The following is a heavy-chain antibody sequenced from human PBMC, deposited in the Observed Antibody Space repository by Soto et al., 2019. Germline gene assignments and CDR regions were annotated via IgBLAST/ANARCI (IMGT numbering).Heavy chain of an antibody. CDR1: GYTFTGHY. Sequence: QVLLVQSGAEVKKPGASVKVSCKASGYTFTGHYLHWVRQAPGRGLEWMGWINPSTGGTNFAQEFQGGVTITTDASIRTVYLEQTTQTSDATAVSYCRRHLMWSVEPWRFDHWVHATHVTVFS. D-gene: IGHD3-3*01. V-gene: IGHV1-2*02. J-gene: IGHJ4*01. CDR3: RRHLMWSVEPWRFDH. CDR2: INPSTGGT.